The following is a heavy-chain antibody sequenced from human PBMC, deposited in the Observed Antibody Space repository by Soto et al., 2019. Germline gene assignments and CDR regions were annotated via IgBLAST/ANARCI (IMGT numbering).Heavy chain of an antibody. J-gene: IGHJ6*03. Sequence: PSETLSLTCAVYGGSFSGYYWSWIRQPPGKGLEWIGEINHSGSTNYNPSLKSRVTISVDTSKNQFSLKLSSVTAADTAVYYCARLYDYGDYEAFDMDVWGKGTTVTVSS. CDR1: GGSFSGYY. D-gene: IGHD4-17*01. CDR3: ARLYDYGDYEAFDMDV. V-gene: IGHV4-34*01. CDR2: INHSGST.